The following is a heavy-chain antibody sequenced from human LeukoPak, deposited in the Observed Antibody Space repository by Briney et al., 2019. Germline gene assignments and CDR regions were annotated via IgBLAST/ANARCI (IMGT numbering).Heavy chain of an antibody. V-gene: IGHV4-34*01. CDR1: GGSLSGYY. Sequence: SETLSLTCAVCGGSLSGYYLSWIRQPPGKGLEWIGETNHSGSTNYNPSLKSRVTISVDTSKNQFSLKLSSVTAADTAVYYCARDGADFWSGYYTPWYFDYWGQGTLVTVSS. J-gene: IGHJ4*02. CDR3: ARDGADFWSGYYTPWYFDY. CDR2: TNHSGST. D-gene: IGHD3-3*01.